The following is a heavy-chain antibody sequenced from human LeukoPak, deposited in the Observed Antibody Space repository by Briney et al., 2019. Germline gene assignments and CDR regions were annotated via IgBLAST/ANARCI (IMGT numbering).Heavy chain of an antibody. D-gene: IGHD6-19*01. V-gene: IGHV3-21*01. Sequence: GSLQLSFAASGFHFSSYSMNWVRQAPGKGLEWVSSISSSSSYIYYADSVKGRFTISRDNAKNSLYLQMNSLRAEDTAVYYCARDLGSSGWYEGDYWGQGTLVTVSS. CDR1: GFHFSSYS. J-gene: IGHJ4*02. CDR2: ISSSSSYI. CDR3: ARDLGSSGWYEGDY.